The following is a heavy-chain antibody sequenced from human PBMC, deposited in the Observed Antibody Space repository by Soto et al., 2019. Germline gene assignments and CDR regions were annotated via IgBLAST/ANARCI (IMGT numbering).Heavy chain of an antibody. CDR2: IYPGDSES. Sequence: GESLKISCKGSGYIFASYWIGWVRQMPGKGLEWMGIIYPGDSESRYSPSLQGQVTISVDKSISTAYLQWSSLKASDTAIYYCARSNYFYGYAPDFWGQGSLVTVSS. D-gene: IGHD1-7*01. J-gene: IGHJ4*02. CDR3: ARSNYFYGYAPDF. V-gene: IGHV5-51*01. CDR1: GYIFASYW.